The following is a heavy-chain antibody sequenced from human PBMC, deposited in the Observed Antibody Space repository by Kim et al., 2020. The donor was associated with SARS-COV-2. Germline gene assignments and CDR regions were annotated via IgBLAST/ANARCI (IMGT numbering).Heavy chain of an antibody. CDR3: ARDPTVGYRRDDF. D-gene: IGHD2-8*01. J-gene: IGHJ4*02. V-gene: IGHV4-4*07. Sequence: NYNPPLKSRVTMSIDTSKDQLSLRLSAVTAADTAIYYCARDPTVGYRRDDFWGQGTLVTVSS.